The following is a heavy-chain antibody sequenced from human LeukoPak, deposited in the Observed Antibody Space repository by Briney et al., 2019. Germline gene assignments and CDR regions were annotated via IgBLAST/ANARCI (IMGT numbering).Heavy chain of an antibody. Sequence: SVKVSCKASGGTFSSYAISWVRQAPGQGLEWMGGIIPIFGTANYAQKFQGRVTITTDESTSTAYMELSSLRSEDTAVYYCARAHSCGWSQDAFDIWGQGTMVTVSS. D-gene: IGHD6-19*01. J-gene: IGHJ3*02. CDR2: IIPIFGTA. CDR1: GGTFSSYA. CDR3: ARAHSCGWSQDAFDI. V-gene: IGHV1-69*05.